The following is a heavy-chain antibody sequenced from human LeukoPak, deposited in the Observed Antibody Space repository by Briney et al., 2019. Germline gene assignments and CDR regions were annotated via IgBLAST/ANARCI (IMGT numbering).Heavy chain of an antibody. CDR3: ASGSSSSNFDY. V-gene: IGHV3-7*01. D-gene: IGHD6-6*01. Sequence: GGSLRLSCVASGFTFTSYWMSWVRQAPGKGLEWVANIKQDGSEKNYVDSVKGRFTISRDNAKNSLYLQMNSLRAEDTAVYYCASGSSSSNFDYWGQGTLVTVSS. CDR1: GFTFTSYW. J-gene: IGHJ4*02. CDR2: IKQDGSEK.